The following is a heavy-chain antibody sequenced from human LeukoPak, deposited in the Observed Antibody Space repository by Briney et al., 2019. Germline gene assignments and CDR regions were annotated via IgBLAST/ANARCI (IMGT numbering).Heavy chain of an antibody. CDR2: IYSGGST. V-gene: IGHV3-66*01. Sequence: GGSLRLSCAASEFSVGSNYMTWVRQAPGKGLEWVSLIYSGGSTYYADSVKGRFTISRDNSKNTLYLQMNSLRAEDTAVYYCARGRATVTTLDDYWGQGTLVTVSS. J-gene: IGHJ4*02. CDR3: ARGRATVTTLDDY. D-gene: IGHD4-17*01. CDR1: EFSVGSNY.